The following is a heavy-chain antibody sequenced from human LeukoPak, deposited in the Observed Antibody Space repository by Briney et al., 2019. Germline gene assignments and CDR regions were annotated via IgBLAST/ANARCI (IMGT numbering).Heavy chain of an antibody. CDR2: ISNDGSNK. V-gene: IGHV3-30*04. CDR1: GFTFRTYA. Sequence: GGSLRLSCAAPGFTFRTYAMHWVRQAPGKGLEWVAVISNDGSNKYYADSVKGRFTISRDSSKNTVYLQMYSLRPEDTAVYYCASADYYENFGYNCEYFHHWGQGTLVTASS. D-gene: IGHD3-22*01. J-gene: IGHJ1*01. CDR3: ASADYYENFGYNCEYFHH.